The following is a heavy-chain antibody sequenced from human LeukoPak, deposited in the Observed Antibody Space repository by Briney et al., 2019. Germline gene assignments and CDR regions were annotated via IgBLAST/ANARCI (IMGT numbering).Heavy chain of an antibody. CDR1: GFTFSSYA. V-gene: IGHV3-30*04. CDR3: ARDQWGIFGVVYYYYYGMDV. J-gene: IGHJ6*02. D-gene: IGHD3-3*01. CDR2: ISYDGSNK. Sequence: PGGSLRLSCAASGFTFSSYAMHWVRQAPGKGLEWVAVISYDGSNKYYADSVKGRFTISRDNSKNTLYLQMNSLRAEDTAVYYCARDQWGIFGVVYYYYYGMDVWGQGTTVTVSS.